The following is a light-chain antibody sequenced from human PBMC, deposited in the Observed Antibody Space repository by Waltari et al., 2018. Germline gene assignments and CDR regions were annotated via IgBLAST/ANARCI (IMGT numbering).Light chain of an antibody. CDR3: QQYYRRRT. J-gene: IGKJ1*01. V-gene: IGKV2-30*02. Sequence: DVVMTQSPLSLPVTLGQPASISCRSSQSLVHSDGNTYLNWFQQRPGQSPRRLIYKVSNRDSGVPDRFSGSGSGTDFTLKISRVEAEDVGVYYCQQYYRRRTFGQGTKVEIK. CDR2: KVS. CDR1: QSLVHSDGNTY.